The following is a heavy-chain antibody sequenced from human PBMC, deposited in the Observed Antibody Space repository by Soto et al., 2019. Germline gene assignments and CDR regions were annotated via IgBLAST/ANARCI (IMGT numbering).Heavy chain of an antibody. Sequence: QVQLVESGGGVVQPGRSLRLSCAASGFTFSTYTVHWVRQAPGKGLEWVAVISYDGSNKYYADSVKGRFTISRDNSKNTLYLQMNSRRAEDTAVYYCAGDVSGNSRHFDYWGQGTLVTVSS. CDR3: AGDVSGNSRHFDY. CDR2: ISYDGSNK. D-gene: IGHD2-21*02. V-gene: IGHV3-30-3*01. CDR1: GFTFSTYT. J-gene: IGHJ4*02.